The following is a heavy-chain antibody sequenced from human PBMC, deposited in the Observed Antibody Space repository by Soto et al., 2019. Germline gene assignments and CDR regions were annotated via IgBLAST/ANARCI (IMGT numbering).Heavy chain of an antibody. V-gene: IGHV1-3*01. CDR3: AREGVCLAMFGVPVGVFKN. Sequence: ASVKVSCKASAYTFTTFAMHWVRQPPGQRPEWLGWINAGSGYTKYSQNFQDRGTISSDTSASTADMELSSLRSGDTAIYYCAREGVCLAMFGVPVGVFKNWGQGTLVTVSS. CDR1: AYTFTTFA. CDR2: INAGSGYT. J-gene: IGHJ4*02. D-gene: IGHD3-3*01.